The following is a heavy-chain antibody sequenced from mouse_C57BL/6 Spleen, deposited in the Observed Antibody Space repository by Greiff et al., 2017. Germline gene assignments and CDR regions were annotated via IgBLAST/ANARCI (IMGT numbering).Heavy chain of an antibody. CDR1: GYTFTSYW. D-gene: IGHD1-1*01. J-gene: IGHJ2*01. V-gene: IGHV1-52*01. Sequence: QVQLQQPGAELVRPGSSVKLSCKASGYTFTSYWMHWVKQRPIQGLEWIGNIDPSDSETPYNQKFKDKATLTVDKSSSKTYMQLSSLTSEDSAVYYCARGNYGDYWGQGTTLTVSS. CDR3: ARGNYGDY. CDR2: IDPSDSET.